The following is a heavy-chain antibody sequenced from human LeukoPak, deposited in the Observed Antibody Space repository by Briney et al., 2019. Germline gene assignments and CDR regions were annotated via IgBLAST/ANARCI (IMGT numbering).Heavy chain of an antibody. J-gene: IGHJ6*04. CDR1: GFSFGNHA. CDR2: ISSSGSTI. D-gene: IGHD3-10*02. CDR3: AELGITMIGGV. Sequence: PGGSLRLSCAASGFSFGNHAMNWVRQAPGKGLEWVSYISSSGSTIYYADSVKGRFTISRDNAKNSLYLQMNSLRAEDTAVYYCAELGITMIGGVWGKGTTVTISS. V-gene: IGHV3-48*03.